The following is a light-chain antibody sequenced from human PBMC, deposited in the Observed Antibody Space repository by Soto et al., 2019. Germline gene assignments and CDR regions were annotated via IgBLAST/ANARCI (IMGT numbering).Light chain of an antibody. Sequence: QSALTQPASVSGSPGQSITISCTGTSSDVGCYNLVSWYQQHPGKAPKLMIYEVSKRPSGVSNRFSGSKSGNTASLTISGLQAEDEADYYCCSYAGSSIEVFGGGTKLTVL. CDR2: EVS. V-gene: IGLV2-23*02. J-gene: IGLJ3*02. CDR1: SSDVGCYNL. CDR3: CSYAGSSIEV.